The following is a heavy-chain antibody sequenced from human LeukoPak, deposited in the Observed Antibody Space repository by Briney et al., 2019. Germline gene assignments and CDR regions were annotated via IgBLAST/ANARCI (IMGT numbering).Heavy chain of an antibody. V-gene: IGHV1-46*01. CDR2: INPSGGST. J-gene: IGHJ4*02. D-gene: IGHD6-13*01. CDR1: GYTFTSYY. CDR3: ARVRFSGDIAAAGSLDY. Sequence: GASVKVSCKASGYTFTSYYMHWVRQAPGQGLEWMGIINPSGGSTSYAQKFQGRVTMTRDTSTSTVYMELSSLRSEDTAVYYCARVRFSGDIAAAGSLDYWGQGTLVTVSS.